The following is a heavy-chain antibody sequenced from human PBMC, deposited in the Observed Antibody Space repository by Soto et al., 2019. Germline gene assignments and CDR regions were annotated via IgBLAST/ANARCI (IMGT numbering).Heavy chain of an antibody. J-gene: IGHJ4*02. CDR3: ASLGYYGAGSYYTDDY. V-gene: IGHV3-33*01. Sequence: QVQLVESGGGVVQPGRSLRLSCAASGFTFSSYGMHWVRQAPGKGLEWVAVIWYDGSNKYYADSVKGRFTISRDNSKNTLYLQMNSLRAEDTAVYYCASLGYYGAGSYYTDDYWGQGTLVTVSS. CDR1: GFTFSSYG. CDR2: IWYDGSNK. D-gene: IGHD3-10*01.